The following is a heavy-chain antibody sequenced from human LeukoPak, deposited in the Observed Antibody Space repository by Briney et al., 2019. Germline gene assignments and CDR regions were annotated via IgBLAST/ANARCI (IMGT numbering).Heavy chain of an antibody. CDR2: TSSSGSTI. V-gene: IGHV3-11*01. Sequence: GGSLGLSCAASGFTFSDYYMSWIRQAPGKGLEWVSYTSSSGSTIYYADSVKGRFTISRDNAKTSLYLQMNSLRAEDTAVYYCARVDCISTSCSPSTYYFDSWGQGTLVTVSS. CDR1: GFTFSDYY. D-gene: IGHD2-2*01. J-gene: IGHJ4*02. CDR3: ARVDCISTSCSPSTYYFDS.